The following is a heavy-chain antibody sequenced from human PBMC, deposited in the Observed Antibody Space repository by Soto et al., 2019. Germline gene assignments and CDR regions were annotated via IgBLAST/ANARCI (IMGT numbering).Heavy chain of an antibody. CDR3: ARRWGDSFDY. Sequence: SETLSLTCTVSGGSISRYYWSWIRQPPGKGLEWIGYIYYSGSTNYNPSLKSRVTISVDTSKNQFSLKLSLKLSSVTAADTAVYSCARRWGDSFDYWGQGTLVTVSS. CDR1: GGSISRYY. J-gene: IGHJ4*02. D-gene: IGHD3-16*01. V-gene: IGHV4-59*08. CDR2: IYYSGST.